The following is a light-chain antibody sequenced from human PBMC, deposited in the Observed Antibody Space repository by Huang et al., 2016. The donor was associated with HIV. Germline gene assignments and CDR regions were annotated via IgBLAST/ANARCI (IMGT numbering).Light chain of an antibody. Sequence: IQMTQSPSSLSASIGDRVTNTCRASQSISTFFNWYQQKPGKSPKVLIYAASSLQRGVPSRFSGSGSGTDFTLTISRLQPEDFATYFCQQSHSAPYTFGQGTKLQ. V-gene: IGKV1-39*01. J-gene: IGKJ2*01. CDR3: QQSHSAPYT. CDR2: AAS. CDR1: QSISTF.